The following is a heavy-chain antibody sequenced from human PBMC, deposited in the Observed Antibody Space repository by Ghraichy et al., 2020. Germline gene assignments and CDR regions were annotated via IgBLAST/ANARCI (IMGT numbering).Heavy chain of an antibody. CDR1: GGSISSSSYY. V-gene: IGHV4-39*01. J-gene: IGHJ4*02. CDR2: IYYSGST. Sequence: SETLSLTCTVSGGSISSSSYYWGWIRQPPGKGLEWIGSIYYSGSTYYNPSLKSRVTISVDTSKNQFSLKLSSVTAADTAVYYCGLYPGTSGSSNVNDYWGQGTLVTVSS. CDR3: GLYPGTSGSSNVNDY. D-gene: IGHD3-10*01.